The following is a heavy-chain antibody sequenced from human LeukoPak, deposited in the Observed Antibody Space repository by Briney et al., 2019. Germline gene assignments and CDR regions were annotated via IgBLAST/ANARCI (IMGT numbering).Heavy chain of an antibody. D-gene: IGHD3-3*01. V-gene: IGHV1-69*13. CDR3: ARRALLWSGKAFDI. CDR1: GGTFSSYA. Sequence: EASVKVSCKASGGTFSSYAISWVRQAPGQGLEWMGGIIPIFGTANYAQKFQGRVTNTADESTSTAYMELSSLRSEDTAVYYCARRALLWSGKAFDIWGQGTMVTVSS. CDR2: IIPIFGTA. J-gene: IGHJ3*02.